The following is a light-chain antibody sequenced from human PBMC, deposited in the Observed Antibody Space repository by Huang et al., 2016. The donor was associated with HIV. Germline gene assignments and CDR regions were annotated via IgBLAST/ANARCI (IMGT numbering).Light chain of an antibody. V-gene: IGKV1-39*01. CDR1: QTIDTY. Sequence: DIQLTQSPSSLSASVGDRVTITCRASQTIDTYLNWYQQKPGKAPKLLSYAVSSLQSGVPSRFSGSGSGTDFTLTINSLQREDFATYFCQQGFNSPYTFGQGTKLDIK. CDR2: AVS. J-gene: IGKJ2*01. CDR3: QQGFNSPYT.